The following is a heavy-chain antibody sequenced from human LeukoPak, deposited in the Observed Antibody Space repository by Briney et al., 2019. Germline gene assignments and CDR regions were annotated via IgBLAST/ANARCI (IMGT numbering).Heavy chain of an antibody. J-gene: IGHJ4*02. CDR3: ARHSSGWYPYFDY. D-gene: IGHD6-19*01. CDR2: IYYSGST. CDR1: GGSISSSNYY. Sequence: SETLSLTCTVSGGSISSSNYYWGWIRQPPGKGLEWIGSIYYSGSTYYNPSLKSRVTISVDTSKNQFSLKLSSVTAADTAVYYCARHSSGWYPYFDYWGQGTLVTVSS. V-gene: IGHV4-39*01.